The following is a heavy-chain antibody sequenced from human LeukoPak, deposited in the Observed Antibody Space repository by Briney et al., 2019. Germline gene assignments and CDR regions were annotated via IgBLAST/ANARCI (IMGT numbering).Heavy chain of an antibody. Sequence: PGGSLRLSCAASGFTFSSYTMNWVRQPPGKGLEWVSNIGTSSTTIYYADSVKGRFTISRDNAKNSLYLQMNSLRAEDTAVYYCARDPYYYGSGSPYYFDYWGQGTLVTVSS. CDR1: GFTFSSYT. D-gene: IGHD3-10*01. V-gene: IGHV3-48*01. CDR3: ARDPYYYGSGSPYYFDY. CDR2: IGTSSTTI. J-gene: IGHJ4*02.